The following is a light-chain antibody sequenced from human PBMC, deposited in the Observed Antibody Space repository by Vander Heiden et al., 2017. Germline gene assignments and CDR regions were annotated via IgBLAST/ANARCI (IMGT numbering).Light chain of an antibody. CDR2: EDN. CDR3: QSYDSRSQVL. Sequence: NFMLTQPHSVSGSPGETLTISCTRSSGYIATTHVQWYQQRPGSSPTIVSYEDNQRASGVPDRFSGSLDRSSNSASLTISGLETEDEADYYCQSYDSRSQVLFGGGTKLTGL. V-gene: IGLV6-57*01. CDR1: SGYIATTH. J-gene: IGLJ2*01.